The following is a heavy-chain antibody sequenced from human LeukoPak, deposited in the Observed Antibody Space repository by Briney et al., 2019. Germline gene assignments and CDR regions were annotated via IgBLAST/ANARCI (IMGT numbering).Heavy chain of an antibody. CDR2: IYTSGST. J-gene: IGHJ4*02. CDR3: AREAYYYDSSGYYGRYFDY. V-gene: IGHV4-4*07. CDR1: GGSISSYN. D-gene: IGHD3-22*01. Sequence: SETLSLTCTVSGGSISSYNWSWIRQPAGKGLEWIGRIYTSGSTNYNPSLKSRVTMSVDTSKNQFSLKLSSVTAADTAVYYCAREAYYYDSSGYYGRYFDYWGQGTLVTVSS.